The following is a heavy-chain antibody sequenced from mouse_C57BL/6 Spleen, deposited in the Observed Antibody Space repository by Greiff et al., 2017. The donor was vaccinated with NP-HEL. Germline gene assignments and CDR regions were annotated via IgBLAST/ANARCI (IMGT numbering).Heavy chain of an antibody. Sequence: EVKLVESGGGLVKPGGSLKLSCAASGFTFSDYGMHWVRQAPEKGLEWVAYISSGSSTIYYADTVKGRFTISRDNAKNTLFLQMPSLRSEDTAMYYCARRALYGSLDYWGQGTTLTVSS. J-gene: IGHJ2*01. CDR1: GFTFSDYG. CDR3: ARRALYGSLDY. CDR2: ISSGSSTI. D-gene: IGHD1-1*01. V-gene: IGHV5-17*01.